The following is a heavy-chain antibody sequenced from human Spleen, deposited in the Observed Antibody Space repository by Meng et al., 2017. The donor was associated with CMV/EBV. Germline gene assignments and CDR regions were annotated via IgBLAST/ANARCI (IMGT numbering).Heavy chain of an antibody. CDR2: ISGSGGST. V-gene: IGHV3-23*01. Sequence: GESLKISCAASGFSFSSSSMNWVRQAPGKGLEWVSAISGSGGSTYYADSVKGRFTISRDNSKNTLYLQMNSLRAEDTAVYYCAKGADDYLLYGMDVWGQGTTVTVSS. D-gene: IGHD4/OR15-4a*01. CDR1: GFSFSSSS. CDR3: AKGADDYLLYGMDV. J-gene: IGHJ6*02.